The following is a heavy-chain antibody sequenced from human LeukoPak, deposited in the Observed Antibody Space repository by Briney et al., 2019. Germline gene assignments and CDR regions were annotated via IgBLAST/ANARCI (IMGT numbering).Heavy chain of an antibody. D-gene: IGHD5-18*01. CDR1: GGSFSGYY. J-gene: IGHJ4*02. Sequence: SETLSLTCAVYGGSFSGYYWSWIRQPPGKGLEWIGEINHSGSTNYNPSLKSRVTISVDTSKNQFSLKLSSVTAADTAVYYCARGRGYSYESFDYWGQGTLVTVSS. V-gene: IGHV4-34*01. CDR3: ARGRGYSYESFDY. CDR2: INHSGST.